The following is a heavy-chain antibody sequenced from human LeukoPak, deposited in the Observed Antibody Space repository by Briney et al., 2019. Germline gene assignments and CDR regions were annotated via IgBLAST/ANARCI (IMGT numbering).Heavy chain of an antibody. CDR3: ARDRSTKWDIDWFDP. V-gene: IGHV4-61*02. CDR2: IYSSGST. J-gene: IGHJ5*02. CDR1: GGSISSGSYY. Sequence: PSQTLSLTCTVSGGSISSGSYYWSWIRQPAGKGLEWIGRIYSSGSTYYNPSLKSRVTISLDTSKNQFSLKLTSVTAADTALYYCARDRSTKWDIDWFDPWGQGTLVTVSS. D-gene: IGHD1-26*01.